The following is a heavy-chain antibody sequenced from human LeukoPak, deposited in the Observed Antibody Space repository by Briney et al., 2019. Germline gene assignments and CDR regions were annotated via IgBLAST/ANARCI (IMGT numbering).Heavy chain of an antibody. D-gene: IGHD5-18*01. CDR2: IIPIFGTA. J-gene: IGHJ4*02. CDR1: GGTFSSYA. CDR3: ARVDTAMVTIGGFDY. Sequence: SVKVSCKASGGTFSSYAISWVRQAPGQGLEWMGGIIPIFGTANYAQKFQGRVTITADESTSTAYMELSSLRSGDTAVYYCARVDTAMVTIGGFDYWGQGTLVTVSS. V-gene: IGHV1-69*13.